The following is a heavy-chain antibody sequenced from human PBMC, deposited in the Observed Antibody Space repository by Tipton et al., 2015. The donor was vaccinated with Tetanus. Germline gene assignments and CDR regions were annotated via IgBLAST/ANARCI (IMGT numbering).Heavy chain of an antibody. V-gene: IGHV4-31*11. D-gene: IGHD3-16*01. CDR3: ARVDDSVWGSPFDP. Sequence: TLSLTCDVSGGSVSSGGFSWNWIRQHPGKGLDWIGYIFHTGGADYNPSLKSRATISIDTSKNQFSLKLSSVTAADTAVYYCARVDDSVWGSPFDPWGQGVLVTVSS. J-gene: IGHJ5*02. CDR2: IFHTGGA. CDR1: GGSVSSGGFS.